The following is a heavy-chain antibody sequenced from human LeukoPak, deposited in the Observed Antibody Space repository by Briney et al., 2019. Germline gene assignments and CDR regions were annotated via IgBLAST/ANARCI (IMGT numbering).Heavy chain of an antibody. D-gene: IGHD6-13*01. CDR3: ARGGSSWANFDY. CDR1: GYTFTSYY. J-gene: IGHJ4*02. CDR2: INPSGGST. Sequence: ASVTVSCTASGYTFTSYYMHWVRQAPGQGLEWMGIINPSGGSTSYAQKFQGRVTITRDTSTSTVYMELSSLRSEDTAVYYCARGGSSWANFDYWGQGTLVTVSS. V-gene: IGHV1-46*01.